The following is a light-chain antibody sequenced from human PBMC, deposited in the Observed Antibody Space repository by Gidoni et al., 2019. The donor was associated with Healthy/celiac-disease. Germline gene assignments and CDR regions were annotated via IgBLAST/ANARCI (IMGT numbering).Light chain of an antibody. V-gene: IGKV3-15*01. Sequence: EIVMTQSPAPLSASPGERATLSCRPSQSVSSNLAWYQQKPGQAPRLLLYGASTRATGIPARFSGSGSGTEFTLTISSLQSEDFAVYYCQQYNNWPRGTFGGGTKVEIK. J-gene: IGKJ4*01. CDR1: QSVSSN. CDR3: QQYNNWPRGT. CDR2: GAS.